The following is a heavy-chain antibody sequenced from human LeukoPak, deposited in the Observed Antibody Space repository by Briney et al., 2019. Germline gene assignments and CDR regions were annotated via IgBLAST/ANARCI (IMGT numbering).Heavy chain of an antibody. CDR2: INWNSGNM. J-gene: IGHJ6*03. CDR3: AKGSGSRYYYYYMDV. V-gene: IGHV3-9*03. D-gene: IGHD1-1*01. Sequence: PGGYLGLSCFSSVFTLNSYLLHWVRQAPRKGVEWVSGINWNSGNMGYADSVKGRFTISRDNAKNCLYLQMNSLRAEDMTLYYCAKGSGSRYYYYYMDVWGKGTTVTVSS. CDR1: VFTLNSYL.